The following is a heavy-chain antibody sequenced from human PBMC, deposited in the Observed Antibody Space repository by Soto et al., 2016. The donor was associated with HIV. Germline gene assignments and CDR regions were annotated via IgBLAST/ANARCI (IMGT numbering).Heavy chain of an antibody. CDR3: ARGGTICGGNSCYHYFDY. J-gene: IGHJ4*02. CDR1: GGSFSGYY. D-gene: IGHD2-15*01. Sequence: QVQLQQWGAGLLKASETLSLTCAVYGGSFSGYYWNWIRQPPGKGLKWIGEINDSGSTNYNPSLKSRVTISVDTSKNQFSLKLTSLTAADTAVYYCARGGTICGGNSCYHYFDYWGQGTLVTV. CDR2: INDSGST. V-gene: IGHV4-34*01.